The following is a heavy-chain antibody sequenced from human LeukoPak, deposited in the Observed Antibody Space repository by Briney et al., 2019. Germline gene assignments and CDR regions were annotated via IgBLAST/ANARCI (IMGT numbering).Heavy chain of an antibody. CDR2: ISGSGSST. Sequence: GGSLRLSCAASGFTFSSYAMSWVRQAPGKGLEWVSAISGSGSSTYYADSVKGRFTISRDNSKNTLYLQMNSLRAEDTAVYYCAKSRVRVGATNPNWFDPWGQGTLVTVSS. D-gene: IGHD1-26*01. V-gene: IGHV3-23*01. J-gene: IGHJ5*02. CDR1: GFTFSSYA. CDR3: AKSRVRVGATNPNWFDP.